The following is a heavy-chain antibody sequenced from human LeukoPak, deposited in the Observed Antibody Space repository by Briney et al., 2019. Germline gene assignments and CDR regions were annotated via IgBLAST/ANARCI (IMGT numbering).Heavy chain of an antibody. J-gene: IGHJ4*02. CDR2: IYYSGST. V-gene: IGHV4-59*08. CDR3: ASGSGLMDY. CDR1: GGSISSYY. Sequence: KPSETLSLTCTVSGGSISSYYWSWIRQPPGKGLEWIGYIYYSGSTNYNPSLKSRVTISVDTSKNQFSLKLSSVTAADTAVYYCASGSGLMDYWGQGTLVTVSS. D-gene: IGHD3-10*01.